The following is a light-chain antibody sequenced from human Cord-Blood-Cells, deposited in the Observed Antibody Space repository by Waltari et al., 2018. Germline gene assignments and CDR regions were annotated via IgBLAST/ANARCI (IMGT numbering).Light chain of an antibody. CDR3: QQYNNWPRGT. Sequence: EIVMTQSPATLSVSPGERATLSCRASQSVSSNLAWYQQKPGQAPRLLIYGASTRATGIPARFSGSGYGTEFTLTISSLQSEDFAVYYCQQYNNWPRGTFGGGTKVEIK. J-gene: IGKJ4*01. V-gene: IGKV3-15*01. CDR1: QSVSSN. CDR2: GAS.